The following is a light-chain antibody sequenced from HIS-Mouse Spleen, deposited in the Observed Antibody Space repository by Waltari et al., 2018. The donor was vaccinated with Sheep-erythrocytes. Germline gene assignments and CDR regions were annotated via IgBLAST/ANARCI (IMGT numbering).Light chain of an antibody. CDR3: QQYDNLPLT. V-gene: IGKV1-33*01. J-gene: IGKJ4*01. CDR1: KDISNY. CDR2: HAS. Sequence: DIQMPQSPSSLSASLGDRVTITCQAIKDISNYLNWYQQKPRKAPKCIIYHASNLETGVPSRFSGSGSGTDFTFTISSLQPEDIATYYCQQYDNLPLTFGGGTKVEIK.